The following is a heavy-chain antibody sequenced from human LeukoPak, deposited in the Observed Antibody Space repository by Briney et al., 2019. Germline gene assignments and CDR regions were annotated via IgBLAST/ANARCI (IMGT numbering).Heavy chain of an antibody. Sequence: GASVKVSCKSSGYTFTIYGISWVRQAPGQGLEWMGWISAYNGNTNYAQKLQGRVTMTTDTSTSTAYMELRNLRSDDAAVYCCARGLGRLAVVGTTIREFDYWGQGTLVTVSS. D-gene: IGHD6-19*01. CDR2: ISAYNGNT. CDR1: GYTFTIYG. CDR3: ARGLGRLAVVGTTIREFDY. V-gene: IGHV1-18*01. J-gene: IGHJ4*02.